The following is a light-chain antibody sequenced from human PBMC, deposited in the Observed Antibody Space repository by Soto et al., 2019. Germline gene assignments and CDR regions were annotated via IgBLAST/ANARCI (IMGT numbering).Light chain of an antibody. Sequence: EIVMTQSPATLSVSPGERATLSCRASQSVSSNLAWYQQKPGQAPRLLIYGASTRATGIPARFSGSGSGTEFTLNISSLQSEDFAVYYCQQYDNWWTFGQGTKAEIK. J-gene: IGKJ1*01. CDR2: GAS. CDR3: QQYDNWWT. V-gene: IGKV3-15*01. CDR1: QSVSSN.